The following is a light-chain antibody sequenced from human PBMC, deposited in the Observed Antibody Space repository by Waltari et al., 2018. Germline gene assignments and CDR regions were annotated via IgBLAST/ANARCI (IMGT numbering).Light chain of an antibody. J-gene: IGKJ3*01. CDR2: GAS. CDR3: QHYGGSFT. Sequence: EIVLTQSPGTLSLSPGESATLSCRASQSVTSNSFVWYQQKPGQAPRVLIYGASRRATGIPDRFRGSGSGTDFTLTISGLEPEDFVVYYCQHYGGSFTFGPGTKVDIK. V-gene: IGKV3-20*01. CDR1: QSVTSNS.